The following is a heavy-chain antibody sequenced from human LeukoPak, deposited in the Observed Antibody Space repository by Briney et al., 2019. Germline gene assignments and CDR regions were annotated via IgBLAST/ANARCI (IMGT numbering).Heavy chain of an antibody. CDR2: ISSSSSYI. CDR1: GFTFSSYS. CDR3: AREVREWELGWAMGAFDI. V-gene: IGHV3-21*04. Sequence: GGPLRLSCAASGFTFSSYSMNWVRQAPGKGLEWVSSISSSSSYIYYADSVKGRFTISRDNAKNSLYLQMNSLRAEDTAVYYCAREVREWELGWAMGAFDIWGQGTMVTVSS. J-gene: IGHJ3*02. D-gene: IGHD1-26*01.